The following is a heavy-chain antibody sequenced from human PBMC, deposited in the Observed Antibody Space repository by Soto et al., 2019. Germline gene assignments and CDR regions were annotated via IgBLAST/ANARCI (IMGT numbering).Heavy chain of an antibody. Sequence: GGSLRLSCAASGFTFSIYAMTWVRQAPGKGLEWVSTTGATGRTTYYADSVKGRFTVSRDNSKNTLDLQMSNLRAEDTAVYYWATVHNTSRSFDYWGQGTLVTVSS. D-gene: IGHD1-20*01. J-gene: IGHJ4*02. CDR3: ATVHNTSRSFDY. V-gene: IGHV3-23*01. CDR2: TGATGRTT. CDR1: GFTFSIYA.